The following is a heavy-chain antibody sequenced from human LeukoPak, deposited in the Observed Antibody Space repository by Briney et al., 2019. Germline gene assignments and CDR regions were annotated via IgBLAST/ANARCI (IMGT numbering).Heavy chain of an antibody. V-gene: IGHV4-59*01. CDR1: GDSISIYY. D-gene: IGHD5-12*01. CDR3: ARGPLGGGYTYFDY. CDR2: TSNAGNT. J-gene: IGHJ4*02. Sequence: SETLSLTCTVSGDSISIYYWSWVRQPPGKGLEWIGYTSNAGNTNYNPPLKSRVTMSVDTSKNQFSLKLSSVTAADTAVYYCARGPLGGGYTYFDYWGQGTLVTVSS.